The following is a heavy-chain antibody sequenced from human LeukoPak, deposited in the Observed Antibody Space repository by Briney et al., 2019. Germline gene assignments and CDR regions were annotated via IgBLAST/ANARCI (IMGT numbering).Heavy chain of an antibody. J-gene: IGHJ4*02. D-gene: IGHD6-13*01. CDR1: GLDVSNHY. Sequence: GGSLRLSCAASGLDVSNHYMRWVRQAPGKGLEWVSLIYSGGSTYYTDSVKGRFTISIDGSKNMLYLQMNSLRVEDTAVYYCARDPAAVSTNTYGWGQGTLVTVS. V-gene: IGHV3-66*01. CDR3: ARDPAAVSTNTYG. CDR2: IYSGGST.